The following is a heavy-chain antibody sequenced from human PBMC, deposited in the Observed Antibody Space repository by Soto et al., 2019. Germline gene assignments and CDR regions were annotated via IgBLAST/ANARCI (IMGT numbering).Heavy chain of an antibody. CDR2: INSDGSST. D-gene: IGHD5-12*01. Sequence: EVQLVESGGGLVQPGGSLRLSCAASGFTFSSYWMHWVRQAPGKGLVWVSRINSDGSSTSYADSVKGRFTISRDNAKNTLYLQMNSLRAEDTAVYYCASSSDYDHYFDYWGQGTLVTVSS. CDR3: ASSSDYDHYFDY. V-gene: IGHV3-74*01. CDR1: GFTFSSYW. J-gene: IGHJ4*02.